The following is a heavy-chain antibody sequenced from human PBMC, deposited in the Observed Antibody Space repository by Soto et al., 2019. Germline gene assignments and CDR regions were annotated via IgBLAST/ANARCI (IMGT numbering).Heavy chain of an antibody. V-gene: IGHV3-21*06. J-gene: IGHJ4*02. Sequence: PGGSLRLSCSASVFTFTSYSMNWCRQAPGKGLEWVSSISSTTNYIYYGDSMKGRFTISRDNAKNSLYLEMNSLRAEDTAVYYCARESEDLTSNFDYWGQGTLVTVSS. CDR3: ARESEDLTSNFDY. CDR2: ISSTTNYI. CDR1: VFTFTSYS.